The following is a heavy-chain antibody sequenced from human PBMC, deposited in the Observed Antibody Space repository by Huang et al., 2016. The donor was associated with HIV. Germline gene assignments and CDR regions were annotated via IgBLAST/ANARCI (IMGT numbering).Heavy chain of an antibody. D-gene: IGHD3-22*01. J-gene: IGHJ4*02. CDR2: INSDGSST. V-gene: IGHV3-74*01. CDR1: GFSISSYW. CDR3: ARDPRIQSWLNFFDY. Sequence: EVQLVESGGGLVQPGGSLRLSCAASGFSISSYWMHWVRQAPGKGLVWIARINSDGSSTTYADSVKGRFTISRDNAKNTLYLQRNSLRAEDTAVYDCARDPRIQSWLNFFDYWGQGTLVSVSS.